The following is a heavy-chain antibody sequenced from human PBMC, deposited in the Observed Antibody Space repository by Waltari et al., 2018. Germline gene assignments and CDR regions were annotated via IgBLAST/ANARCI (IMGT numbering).Heavy chain of an antibody. CDR1: GGSISSGSYN. J-gene: IGHJ4*02. Sequence: QVQLQESGPGLVKPSQTLSLTCTVSGGSISSGSYNWSWIRQHAGKGLEWIGRIYTSGSTNYNPSLKSRVTISVDTSKNQFSLKLSSVTAADTAVYYCARVRYDSSGYDPGTIDYWGQGTLVTVSS. CDR3: ARVRYDSSGYDPGTIDY. CDR2: IYTSGST. D-gene: IGHD3-22*01. V-gene: IGHV4-61*02.